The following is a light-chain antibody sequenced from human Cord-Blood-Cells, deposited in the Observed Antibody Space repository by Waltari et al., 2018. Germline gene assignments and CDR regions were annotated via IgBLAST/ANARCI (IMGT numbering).Light chain of an antibody. CDR2: EVS. J-gene: IGLJ3*02. V-gene: IGLV2-14*01. CDR3: SSYTSSSTWV. Sequence: QSALTQPASVSGSPGHSITISCTGTSIDVGGYYYFSCYQQQPGKAHKLRIYEVSKRPSGVSNRFYGSKSGNTASLTISGLQAEDEADYYCSSYTSSSTWVFGGGTKLTVL. CDR1: SIDVGGYYY.